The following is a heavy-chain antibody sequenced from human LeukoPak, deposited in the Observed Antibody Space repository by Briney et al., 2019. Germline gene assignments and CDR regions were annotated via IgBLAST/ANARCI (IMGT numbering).Heavy chain of an antibody. CDR1: GFTVSSNY. V-gene: IGHV3-53*01. J-gene: IGHJ4*02. Sequence: QTGGSLRLSCAASGFTVSSNYMSRVRQAPGKGLEWVSVIYSGGSTYYADSVKGRFTISRDNSKNTLYLQMNSLRAEDTAVYYCARGPTVVKGSLDYWGQGTLVTVSS. CDR3: ARGPTVVKGSLDY. D-gene: IGHD4-23*01. CDR2: IYSGGST.